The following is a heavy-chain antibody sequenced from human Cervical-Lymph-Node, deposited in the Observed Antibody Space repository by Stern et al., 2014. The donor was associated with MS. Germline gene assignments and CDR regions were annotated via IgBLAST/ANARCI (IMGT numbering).Heavy chain of an antibody. V-gene: IGHV1-69*01. Sequence: QVQLVQSGAEVKKPGSSVKVSCKASGGTFSSCVISWVRQAPGQGLEWMGGLIPIFGTANYAQKVQGRVTITADESTSPAYMELRSLRSEDTAVYYCARGYTVITDYFDYWGQGTLVTVSS. D-gene: IGHD6-13*01. J-gene: IGHJ4*02. CDR3: ARGYTVITDYFDY. CDR2: LIPIFGTA. CDR1: GGTFSSCV.